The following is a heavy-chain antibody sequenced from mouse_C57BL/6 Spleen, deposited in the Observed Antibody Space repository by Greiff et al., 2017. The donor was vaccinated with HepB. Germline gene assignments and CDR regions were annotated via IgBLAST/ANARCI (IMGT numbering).Heavy chain of an antibody. D-gene: IGHD1-1*01. CDR3: AVVADWYFDV. CDR1: GYAFSSSW. CDR2: IYPGDGDT. V-gene: IGHV1-82*01. J-gene: IGHJ1*03. Sequence: QVHVKQSGPELVKPGASVKISCKASGYAFSSSWMNWVKQRPGKGLEWIGRIYPGDGDTNYNGKFKGKATLTADKSSSTAYMQLSSLTSEDSAVYFCAVVADWYFDVWGTGTTVTVSS.